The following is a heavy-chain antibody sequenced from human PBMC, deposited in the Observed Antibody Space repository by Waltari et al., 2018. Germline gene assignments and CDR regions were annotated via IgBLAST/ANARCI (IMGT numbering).Heavy chain of an antibody. CDR3: ARAHGDYTERGWSLIDI. CDR1: GGTFSSYA. D-gene: IGHD4-17*01. J-gene: IGHJ3*02. Sequence: QVQLVQSGAEVKKPGSSVKVSCKAYGGTFSSYAISRVRQAPGQGLEWMGGIIPIFGTANYAQKCQGRVTITTDESTSTAYMELSSLRSEDTAVYYCARAHGDYTERGWSLIDIWGQGTMVTVSS. V-gene: IGHV1-69*05. CDR2: IIPIFGTA.